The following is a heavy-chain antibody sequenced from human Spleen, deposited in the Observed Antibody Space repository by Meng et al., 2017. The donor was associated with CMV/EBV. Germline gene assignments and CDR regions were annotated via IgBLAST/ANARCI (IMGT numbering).Heavy chain of an antibody. Sequence: KASGYTFTSYGSSWVRQAPGQGLEWMGWISAYNGNTNYAQKLQGRVTMTTDTSTSTAYMELRSLRSDDTAVYYCARDAHSGSSWPFDYWGQGTLVTVSS. V-gene: IGHV1-18*01. CDR2: ISAYNGNT. CDR1: GYTFTSYG. CDR3: ARDAHSGSSWPFDY. J-gene: IGHJ4*02. D-gene: IGHD1-26*01.